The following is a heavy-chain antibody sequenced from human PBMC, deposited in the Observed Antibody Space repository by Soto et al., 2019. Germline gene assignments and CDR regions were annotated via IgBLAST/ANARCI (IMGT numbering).Heavy chain of an antibody. D-gene: IGHD1-20*01. Sequence: QVQLVQSGAEVKKPGASVKVSCKASGYTFTSYDINWVRQAPGQGLEWVGWMTPNSGDTGYAQTFQGRVTLTRDTSRSTAYMERSSLTSEDTAVYYCARNLYNTGSFDHWGQGTRVTVSS. J-gene: IGHJ4*02. CDR2: MTPNSGDT. CDR1: GYTFTSYD. V-gene: IGHV1-8*02. CDR3: ARNLYNTGSFDH.